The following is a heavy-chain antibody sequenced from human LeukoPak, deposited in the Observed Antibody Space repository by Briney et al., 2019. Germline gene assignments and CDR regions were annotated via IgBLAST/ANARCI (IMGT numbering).Heavy chain of an antibody. CDR1: GFTFSDYY. D-gene: IGHD1-1*01. V-gene: IGHV3-11*01. CDR2: MSSRGYPI. CDR3: ARVGIALASPFDY. J-gene: IGHJ4*02. Sequence: GGSLRLSCLASGFTFSDYYMSWVRQAPGKGLEWISYMSSRGYPIYYADSVKGRFTISRDNAKNTLYLQMHSLRADDTAVYFCARVGIALASPFDYWGLGTLVAVSS.